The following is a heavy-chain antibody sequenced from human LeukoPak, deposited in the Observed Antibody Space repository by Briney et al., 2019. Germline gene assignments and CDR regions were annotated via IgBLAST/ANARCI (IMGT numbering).Heavy chain of an antibody. CDR2: ITGSGGYT. D-gene: IGHD3-10*01. CDR3: ARDDGSGSHT. CDR1: GFTFSTYA. V-gene: IGHV3-23*01. J-gene: IGHJ4*02. Sequence: GGSLRLSCAASGFTFSTYAMSWVRQAPGKGLEWIATITGSGGYTYYADSVKGRFTISRDNSNNTLFLQTNSLRAEDTAVYYCARDDGSGSHTWGQGTLVTVSS.